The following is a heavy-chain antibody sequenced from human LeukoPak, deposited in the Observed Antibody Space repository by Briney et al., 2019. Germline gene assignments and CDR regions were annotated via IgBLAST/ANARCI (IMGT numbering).Heavy chain of an antibody. Sequence: GGSLRLSCAASGFTFDDYGMNWVRQVPGKGLVWVSRISSDGANANYADSVKGRFTISRDNAKNTLYLQMNGLRAEDTAVYYCVLLSLTPGWGQGTLVTVSS. V-gene: IGHV3-74*01. D-gene: IGHD3-10*01. CDR3: VLLSLTPG. J-gene: IGHJ4*02. CDR1: GFTFDDYG. CDR2: ISSDGANA.